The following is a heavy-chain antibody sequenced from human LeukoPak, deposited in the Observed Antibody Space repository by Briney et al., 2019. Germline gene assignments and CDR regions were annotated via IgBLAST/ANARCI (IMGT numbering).Heavy chain of an antibody. Sequence: SETLSLTCAVYGGSFSGYYWSWIRQPPGKGLVWIGEINHSGSTNYNPSLKSRVTISVDTSKNQFSLKLSSVTAADTAVYYCARGPRHDYGGNNFDYWGQGTLVTVSS. CDR2: INHSGST. V-gene: IGHV4-34*01. J-gene: IGHJ4*02. CDR1: GGSFSGYY. D-gene: IGHD4-23*01. CDR3: ARGPRHDYGGNNFDY.